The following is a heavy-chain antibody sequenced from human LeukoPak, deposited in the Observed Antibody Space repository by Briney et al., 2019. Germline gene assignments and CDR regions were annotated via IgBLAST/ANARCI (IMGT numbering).Heavy chain of an antibody. Sequence: SETLSLTCTVSGGSISSSSYYWGWIRQPPGKGLEWIGSIYYSGSTYYNPSLKSRVTISVDTSKNQFSLKLSSVTAADKAVYYCARWGDGYNSAHVHYWGQGTLVTVSS. CDR3: ARWGDGYNSAHVHY. J-gene: IGHJ4*02. V-gene: IGHV4-39*01. D-gene: IGHD5-24*01. CDR2: IYYSGST. CDR1: GGSISSSSYY.